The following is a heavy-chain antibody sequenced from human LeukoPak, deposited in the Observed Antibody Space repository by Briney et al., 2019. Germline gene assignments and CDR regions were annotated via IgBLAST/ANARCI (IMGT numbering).Heavy chain of an antibody. CDR3: ARLLDNDSSGDPDTFDM. Sequence: SETLSLTCSVSGGSMSRHYWSWIRQPPGKGLEWIGYIYYNGKTYYNPSLQSRVTISIDTSKNLFSLTLTSVTAADTAVYSCARLLDNDSSGDPDTFDMWGQGTMVTVSS. J-gene: IGHJ3*02. CDR1: GGSMSRHY. D-gene: IGHD3-22*01. CDR2: IYYNGKT. V-gene: IGHV4-59*11.